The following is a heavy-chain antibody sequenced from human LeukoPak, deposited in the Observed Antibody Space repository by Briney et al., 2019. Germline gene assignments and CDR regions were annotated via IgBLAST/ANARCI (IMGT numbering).Heavy chain of an antibody. D-gene: IGHD6-6*01. CDR3: AREGLKSIAARPYYFDY. J-gene: IGHJ4*02. CDR1: GGSFSGYY. V-gene: IGHV4-34*01. CDR2: INHSGST. Sequence: SETQSFTCAVYGGSFSGYYWSWIRQPPGKGLEWIGEINHSGSTNYNPSLKSRVTISVDTSKNQFSLKLSSVTAADTAVYYCAREGLKSIAARPYYFDYWGQGTLVTVSS.